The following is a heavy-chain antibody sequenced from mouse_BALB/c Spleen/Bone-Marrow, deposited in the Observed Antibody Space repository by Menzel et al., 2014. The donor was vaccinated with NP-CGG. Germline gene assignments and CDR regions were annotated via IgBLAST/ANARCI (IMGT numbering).Heavy chain of an antibody. CDR2: INPYNGGT. CDR3: ASYYGSTWYFDV. J-gene: IGHJ1*01. V-gene: IGHV1-18*01. CDR1: GYSFTGYT. D-gene: IGHD1-1*01. Sequence: VQLQQPGPELVKPGASMKISCKASGYSFTGYTMNWVKQSHGKNLEWIGLINPYNGGTTYNQYFKGKATLTVDRSSSTAYMELLSLTSEDSAVYYCASYYGSTWYFDVWGAGTTVTVPS.